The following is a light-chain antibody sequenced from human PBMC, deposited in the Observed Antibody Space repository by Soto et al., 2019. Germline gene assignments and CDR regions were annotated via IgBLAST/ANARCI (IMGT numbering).Light chain of an antibody. J-gene: IGLJ3*02. Sequence: QSVLTQPASVSGSPGQSITISCTGTISDIGRYNLVSWYQQYPGQAPKLMIYEVTKRPSGISDRCSGSKSGYTASLTVSGLQVEDEDDYYCCSYAGNSIWVFGGGTKVTVL. CDR3: CSYAGNSIWV. CDR2: EVT. V-gene: IGLV2-23*02. CDR1: ISDIGRYNL.